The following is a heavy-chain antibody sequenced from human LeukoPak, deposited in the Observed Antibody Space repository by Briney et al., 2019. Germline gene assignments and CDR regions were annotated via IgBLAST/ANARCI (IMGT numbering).Heavy chain of an antibody. Sequence: GGSLRLSCAASGSTFSSYAMHWVRQAPGKGLEYVSAISSNGGSTYYANSVKGRFTISRDNSKNTLYLQMGSLRAEDMAVYYCARGGSGGSFYYYYYGMDVWGQGTTVTVSS. J-gene: IGHJ6*02. V-gene: IGHV3-64*01. CDR2: ISSNGGST. CDR1: GSTFSSYA. CDR3: ARGGSGGSFYYYYYGMDV. D-gene: IGHD2-15*01.